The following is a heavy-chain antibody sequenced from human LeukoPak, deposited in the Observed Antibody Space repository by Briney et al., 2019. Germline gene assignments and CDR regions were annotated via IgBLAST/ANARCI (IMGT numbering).Heavy chain of an antibody. CDR1: GGSISSNSYT. V-gene: IGHV4-39*07. CDR2: ISYYGTT. Sequence: SETLSLTCTVSGGSISSNSYTWGWIRQPPGKGLEWIGSISYYGTTYYNPSLKSRVTISVDTSKNQFSLKLSSVTAADTAVYYCARDGVGGSAANYYYYMDVWGKGTTVTVSS. D-gene: IGHD3-16*01. J-gene: IGHJ6*03. CDR3: ARDGVGGSAANYYYYMDV.